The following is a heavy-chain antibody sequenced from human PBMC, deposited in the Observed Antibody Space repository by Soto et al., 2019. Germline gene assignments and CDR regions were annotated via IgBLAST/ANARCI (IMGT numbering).Heavy chain of an antibody. J-gene: IGHJ4*02. V-gene: IGHV4-59*01. CDR2: IYYSGST. D-gene: IGHD3-10*01. Sequence: SETLCLTCTASGGSISSYYWSWIRQPPGKGLEWIGYIYYSGSTNYNPSLKSRVTISVDTSKNQFSLKLSSVTAADTAVYYCARAPRGNYGYCSYFDYWGQGTLVTVSS. CDR3: ARAPRGNYGYCSYFDY. CDR1: GGSISSYY.